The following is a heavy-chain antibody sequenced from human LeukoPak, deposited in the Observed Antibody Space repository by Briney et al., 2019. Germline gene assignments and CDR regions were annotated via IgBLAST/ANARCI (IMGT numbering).Heavy chain of an antibody. Sequence: GGSLRLSCAASGFTFSSYSMNWVSQAPGKGLEWVSSISSSSSYIYYADSVKGRFTISRDNAKNSLYLQMNSLRAEDTAVYYCARDASTCGGDCYSSDAFDIWGQGTMVTVSS. V-gene: IGHV3-21*01. CDR3: ARDASTCGGDCYSSDAFDI. J-gene: IGHJ3*02. D-gene: IGHD2-21*02. CDR1: GFTFSSYS. CDR2: ISSSSSYI.